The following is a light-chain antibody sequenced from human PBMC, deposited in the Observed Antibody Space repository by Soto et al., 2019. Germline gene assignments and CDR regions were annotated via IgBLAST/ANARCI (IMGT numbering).Light chain of an antibody. V-gene: IGKV3-11*01. CDR1: QSVSSY. J-gene: IGKJ4*01. CDR2: DAS. Sequence: EIVLTQSPATLSLSPGERATLSCRASQSVSSYLAWYQQKPGQAPRLLIYDASNRATSIPARFSGSGTRTDFTLTISSLEPEDFAVYYCQQRSNWPPLFGGGTKVEIK. CDR3: QQRSNWPPL.